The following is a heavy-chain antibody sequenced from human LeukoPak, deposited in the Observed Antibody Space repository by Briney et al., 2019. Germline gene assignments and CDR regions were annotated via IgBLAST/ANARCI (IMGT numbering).Heavy chain of an antibody. CDR1: GFTFSSYW. CDR3: ASLTTVTTNFQH. CDR2: IKPDGSEK. J-gene: IGHJ1*01. D-gene: IGHD4-17*01. Sequence: GGSLRLSCAASGFTFSSYWMSWVRQSPGKGLEWVANIKPDGSEKYFMDSVKGRFTISRDNAKNALYLEMNGLRAEDTAVYYCASLTTVTTNFQHWGQGTLVTVSS. V-gene: IGHV3-7*01.